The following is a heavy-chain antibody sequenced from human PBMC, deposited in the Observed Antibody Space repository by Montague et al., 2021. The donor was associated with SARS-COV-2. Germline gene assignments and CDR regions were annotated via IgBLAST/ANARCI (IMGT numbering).Heavy chain of an antibody. D-gene: IGHD3-10*01. CDR3: SSRGAGWFGSNPDLFDY. CDR1: GGSISSSKW. CDR2: IYHSGST. V-gene: IGHV4-4*02. J-gene: IGHJ4*02. Sequence: SETLSLTCAVSGGSISSSKWWSWVRQPPGKGQEWIGEIYHSGSTNYNPPLKSRVTISVDKSKNQFSLKMSSVTAADTAVYYCSSRGAGWFGSNPDLFDYWGQGTLVAVPS.